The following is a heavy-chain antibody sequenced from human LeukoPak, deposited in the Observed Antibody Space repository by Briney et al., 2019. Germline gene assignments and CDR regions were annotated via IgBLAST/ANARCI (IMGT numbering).Heavy chain of an antibody. D-gene: IGHD6-13*01. CDR3: AKDQTQYIIAAVRSEFDF. CDR2: IRDDGSNK. CDR1: GFTFSNYG. V-gene: IGHV3-30*02. Sequence: GGSLRLSCAASGFTFSNYGMHWVRQAPGKGLEWVAFIRDDGSNKYYADSVKGRFTISRDNSKNTLYLQMNSLRAEDTAVYYCAKDQTQYIIAAVRSEFDFWGQGTLDTFSS. J-gene: IGHJ4*02.